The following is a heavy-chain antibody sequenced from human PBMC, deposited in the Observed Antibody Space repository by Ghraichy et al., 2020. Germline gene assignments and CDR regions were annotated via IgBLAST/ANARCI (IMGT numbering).Heavy chain of an antibody. Sequence: ESLNISCAVYGGSFSGYYWSWIRQPPGKGLEWIGEINHSGSTNYNPSLKSRVTISVDTSKNQFSLKLSSVTAADTAVYYCARELGGSTYYYYGMDVWGQGTTVTVSS. CDR3: ARELGGSTYYYYGMDV. CDR1: GGSFSGYY. D-gene: IGHD4-23*01. J-gene: IGHJ6*02. V-gene: IGHV4-34*01. CDR2: INHSGST.